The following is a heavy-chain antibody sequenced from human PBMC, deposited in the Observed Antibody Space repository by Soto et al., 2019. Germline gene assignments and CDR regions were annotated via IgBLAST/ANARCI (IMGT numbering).Heavy chain of an antibody. J-gene: IGHJ4*02. CDR3: ARGEGSSWYFYYFDY. CDR1: GYTLTGYY. Sequence: QVQLVQSGAEVKKPGASVKVSCRASGYTLTGYYLHWARQAPGQGLEWMGWINPNSGGANYAQQFQGRVTMTRDTSISTAYLEFSSLRADDTAVYYCARGEGSSWYFYYFDYWGQGTLVNVSS. D-gene: IGHD6-13*01. CDR2: INPNSGGA. V-gene: IGHV1-2*02.